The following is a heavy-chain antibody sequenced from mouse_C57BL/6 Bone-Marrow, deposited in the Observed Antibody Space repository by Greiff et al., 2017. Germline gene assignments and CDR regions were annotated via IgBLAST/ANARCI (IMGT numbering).Heavy chain of an antibody. V-gene: IGHV1-81*01. J-gene: IGHJ4*01. CDR2: IYPRSGNT. D-gene: IGHD1-1*01. CDR3: ARGYYGSSYYAMDY. Sequence: QVQLQQSGAELVRPGASVKLSCKASGFTFTSYGISWVQQTTGQGLEWIGEIYPRSGNTYYTETFKGQVTLSADNSSSTVYMEIRSLTSEDSAVYFWARGYYGSSYYAMDYWGQGTSVTVSS. CDR1: GFTFTSYG.